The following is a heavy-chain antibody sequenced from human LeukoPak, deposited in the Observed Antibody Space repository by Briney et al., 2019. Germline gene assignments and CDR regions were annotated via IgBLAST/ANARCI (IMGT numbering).Heavy chain of an antibody. Sequence: GGSLRLSCAASGFTFSSYAMSWVRQAPGKGLEWVSAISGSGGSTSYADSVKGRFTISRDNSKNTLYLQMNSLRAEDTAVYYCAKDSGYDSSYYYYMDVWGKGTTVTVSS. J-gene: IGHJ6*03. CDR2: ISGSGGST. D-gene: IGHD5-12*01. CDR3: AKDSGYDSSYYYYMDV. V-gene: IGHV3-23*01. CDR1: GFTFSSYA.